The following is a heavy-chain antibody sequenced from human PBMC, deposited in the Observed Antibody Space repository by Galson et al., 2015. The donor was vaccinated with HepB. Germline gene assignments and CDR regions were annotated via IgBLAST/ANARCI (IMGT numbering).Heavy chain of an antibody. V-gene: IGHV3-74*01. J-gene: IGHJ4*02. CDR3: TRAGSYRHDC. CDR2: INMDGTTI. Sequence: SLRLSCAASGFTFSDYWMHWVRQTPGKGLVWVSRINMDGTTINYADSVKGRFTISRDNAKNTLYLQMNSLRAEDTAVYYCTRAGSYRHDCWGQGTLVTVSS. CDR1: GFTFSDYW. D-gene: IGHD3-16*02.